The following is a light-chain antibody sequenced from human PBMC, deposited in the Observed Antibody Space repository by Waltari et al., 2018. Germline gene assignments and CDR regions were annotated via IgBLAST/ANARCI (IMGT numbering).Light chain of an antibody. J-gene: IGLJ3*02. CDR1: SRDVGPYNL. V-gene: IGLV2-23*02. CDR3: CSYAGSSTSVV. Sequence: QSVLTQPGPVFGFPGQSITISCPGTSRDVGPYNLPLLYQQHPGEAPKLMIYEVNKRPSGVSNRFSGSKSGNTASLTISGLQAEDEADYYCCSYAGSSTSVVFGGGTKLTVL. CDR2: EVN.